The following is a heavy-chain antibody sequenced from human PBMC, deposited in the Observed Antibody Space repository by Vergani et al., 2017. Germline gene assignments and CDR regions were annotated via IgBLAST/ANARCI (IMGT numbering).Heavy chain of an antibody. CDR2: IQFDGSNQ. V-gene: IGHV3-30*02. J-gene: IGHJ4*02. CDR1: GFTLSNYD. CDR3: AKHFRGWGIDY. D-gene: IGHD3-16*01. Sequence: QVQLVESGGGVVQRGGSLRLSCATSGFTLSNYDMQWVRQGPGKGLEFVAFIQFDGSNQYYAESVKGRFTLSRYFSKNTLYLQMNSLRTEDTATYYCAKHFRGWGIDYWGQGTQVIVSS.